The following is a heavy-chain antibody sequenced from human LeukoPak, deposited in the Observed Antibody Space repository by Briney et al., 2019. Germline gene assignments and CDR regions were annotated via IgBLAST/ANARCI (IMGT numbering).Heavy chain of an antibody. Sequence: ASVKVSCKASGYTFTSYGISWVRQAPGQGLEWMGWISAYSGNTNYAQKLQGRVTMTRDTSTSTVYMELSSLRSEDTAVYYCARDRIGDYYYGMDVWGQGTTVTVSS. V-gene: IGHV1-18*01. CDR2: ISAYSGNT. J-gene: IGHJ6*02. CDR1: GYTFTSYG. CDR3: ARDRIGDYYYGMDV. D-gene: IGHD2-15*01.